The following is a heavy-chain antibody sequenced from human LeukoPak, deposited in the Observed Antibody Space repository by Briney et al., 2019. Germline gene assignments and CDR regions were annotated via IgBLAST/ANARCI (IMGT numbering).Heavy chain of an antibody. CDR3: VKGDINSRNWYGAYHFDA. D-gene: IGHD6-13*01. CDR2: INYNGGSR. V-gene: IGHV3-20*04. CDR1: GFTFDDYG. J-gene: IGHJ4*02. Sequence: GGSLRLFCAASGFTFDDYGMTWVRQAPGKGLEWVSGINYNGGSRSYEDSVKGRFTISRDNAKNSLYLQMNSLRDEDTALYYCVKGDINSRNWYGAYHFDAWGQGTLVTVSS.